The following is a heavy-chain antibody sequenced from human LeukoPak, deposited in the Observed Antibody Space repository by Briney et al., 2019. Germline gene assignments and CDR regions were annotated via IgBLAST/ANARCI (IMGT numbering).Heavy chain of an antibody. CDR3: ARHKNTAMAHIDY. J-gene: IGHJ4*02. CDR1: GGSISSYY. CDR2: IYYSGST. D-gene: IGHD5-18*01. V-gene: IGHV4-59*08. Sequence: SETLSLTCTVSGGSISSYYWSWIRQPPGKGLEWIGYIYYSGSTNYNPSLKSRVTISVDTSKNQFSLKLSSVTAADTAVYYCARHKNTAMAHIDYWGQGTLVTVSS.